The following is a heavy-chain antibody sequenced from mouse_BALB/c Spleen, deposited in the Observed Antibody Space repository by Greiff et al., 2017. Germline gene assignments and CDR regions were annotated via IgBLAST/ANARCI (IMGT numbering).Heavy chain of an antibody. Sequence: QVQLQQPGAELVKPGASVKMSCKASGYTFTSYNMHWVKQTPGQGLEWIGAIYPGNGDTSYNQKFKGKATLTADKSSSTAYMQLSSLTSEDSAVYYCARPAYYRYDGDYYAMDYWGQGTSVTVSS. CDR3: ARPAYYRYDGDYYAMDY. CDR2: IYPGNGDT. V-gene: IGHV1-12*01. CDR1: GYTFTSYN. J-gene: IGHJ4*01. D-gene: IGHD2-14*01.